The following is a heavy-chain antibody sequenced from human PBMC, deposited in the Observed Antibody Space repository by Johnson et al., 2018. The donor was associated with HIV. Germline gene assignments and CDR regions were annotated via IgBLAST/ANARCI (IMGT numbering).Heavy chain of an antibody. CDR3: ARGFEVAAGWGAFDI. D-gene: IGHD6-13*01. J-gene: IGHJ3*02. Sequence: QVQLVESGGGVVQPGRSLRLSCAASGFTFSSYAMHWVRQAPAKGLEWVAVISYDGSDKYYADSVKGRFTISRDSSKNTLYLQMNSLRAGDTAVYYCARGFEVAAGWGAFDIWGQGTMVTVSS. V-gene: IGHV3-30*14. CDR1: GFTFSSYA. CDR2: ISYDGSDK.